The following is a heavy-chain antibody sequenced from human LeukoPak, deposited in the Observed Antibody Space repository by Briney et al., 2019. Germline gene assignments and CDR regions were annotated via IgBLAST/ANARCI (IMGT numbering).Heavy chain of an antibody. V-gene: IGHV4-34*01. J-gene: IGHJ5*02. CDR1: GESLTHVY. CDR2: INHEGSN. D-gene: IGHD2-2*01. Sequence: SETLPLISSVNGESLTHVYSASIPQFPGKGLEWIGEINHEGSNNYNPSLNSRVTISVDVSKNQFSLKVTSVTAADTAVYYCALKAQVGDSGRPYALFHPGGQGTRVTVSS. CDR3: ALKAQVGDSGRPYALFHP.